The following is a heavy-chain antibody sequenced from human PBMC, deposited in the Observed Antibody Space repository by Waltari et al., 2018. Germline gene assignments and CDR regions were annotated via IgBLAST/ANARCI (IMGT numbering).Heavy chain of an antibody. CDR1: GYTLTALS. Sequence: QVQLVQSGAEVKKPGASVKVSCKVSGYTLTALSMPWVRQAPGKGLEWMGGFDPEDGETIYAQKFQGRVTMTEDTSTDTAYMELSSLRSEDTAVYYCATTQPVGATITWGAFDIWGQGTMVTVSS. J-gene: IGHJ3*02. CDR3: ATTQPVGATITWGAFDI. V-gene: IGHV1-24*01. CDR2: FDPEDGET. D-gene: IGHD1-26*01.